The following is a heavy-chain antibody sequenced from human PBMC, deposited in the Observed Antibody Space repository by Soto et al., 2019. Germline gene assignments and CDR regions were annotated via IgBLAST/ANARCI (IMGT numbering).Heavy chain of an antibody. CDR3: ARNDSSGYLDS. J-gene: IGHJ4*02. V-gene: IGHV3-11*06. CDR2: ISGSATYA. Sequence: SLRLSCAASGFTFSDYYMSWIRQAPGKGLEWLSYISGSATYAIYADSVKGQFTLSRDNAKNSLYLQMNSLRAEDTAVYYCARNDSSGYLDSWGQGTLVTVSS. D-gene: IGHD3-22*01. CDR1: GFTFSDYY.